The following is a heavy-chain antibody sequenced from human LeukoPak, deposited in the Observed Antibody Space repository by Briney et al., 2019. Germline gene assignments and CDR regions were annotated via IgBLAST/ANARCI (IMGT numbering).Heavy chain of an antibody. J-gene: IGHJ3*02. CDR2: IRQDGKLK. CDR1: GFKISDYY. Sequence: GGSLRLSCVASGFKISDYYIHWVRQAPGKGLEWAASIRQDGKLKFYADSVKARFTISRDNSKNTLYLQMNSLRTEDTAVYYCAKVRPGLVTYDAFDIWGQGTMVTVSS. CDR3: AKVRPGLVTYDAFDI. V-gene: IGHV3-30*02. D-gene: IGHD3/OR15-3a*01.